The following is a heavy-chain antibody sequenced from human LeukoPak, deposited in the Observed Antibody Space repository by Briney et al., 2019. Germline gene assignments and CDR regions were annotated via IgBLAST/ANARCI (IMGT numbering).Heavy chain of an antibody. D-gene: IGHD2-2*01. CDR2: ISYSGGTT. Sequence: GGSLRLSCAASGFTFSSYAMSWVRQAPGKGLEWVSTISYSGGTTYYADSVKGRFTISRENSKNTLYLQMDSLRAEDTAVYYCATGGGIVVVSAAMLWNWFDPWGQGTLVTVSS. CDR3: ATGGGIVVVSAAMLWNWFDP. CDR1: GFTFSSYA. V-gene: IGHV3-23*01. J-gene: IGHJ5*02.